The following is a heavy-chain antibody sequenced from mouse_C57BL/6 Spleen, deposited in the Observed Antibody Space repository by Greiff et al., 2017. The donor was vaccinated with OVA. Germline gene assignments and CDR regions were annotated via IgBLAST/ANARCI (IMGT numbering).Heavy chain of an antibody. CDR2: IYPRDGST. J-gene: IGHJ3*01. CDR3: ARSQRFAY. CDR1: GYTFTSYD. Sequence: VKVVESGPELVKPGASVKLSCKASGYTFTSYDINWVKQRPGQGLEWIGWIYPRDGSTKYNEKFKGKATLTVDTSSSTAYMELHSLTSEDSAVYFCARSQRFAYWGQGTLVTVSA. V-gene: IGHV1-85*01.